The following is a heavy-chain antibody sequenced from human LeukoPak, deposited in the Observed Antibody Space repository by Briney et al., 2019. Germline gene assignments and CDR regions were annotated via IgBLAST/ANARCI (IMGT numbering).Heavy chain of an antibody. V-gene: IGHV3-53*01. CDR1: GFTVSSNY. D-gene: IGHD4-17*01. CDR2: MYSSTTT. J-gene: IGHJ3*02. CDR3: ARGPVTKFEI. Sequence: PGGSLRLSCAASGFTVSSNYMSWVRQAPGKGLEWVLVMYSSTTTYYADSVKGRFTISRDNSNNTLYLQMHTLSAEDTAVYYCARGPVTKFEIWGQGTILTVSS.